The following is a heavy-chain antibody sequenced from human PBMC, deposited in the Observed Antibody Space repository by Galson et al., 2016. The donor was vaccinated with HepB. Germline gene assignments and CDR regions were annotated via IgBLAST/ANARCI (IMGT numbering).Heavy chain of an antibody. D-gene: IGHD2-21*02. CDR2: ISGSGSTT. Sequence: SLRLSCAASGFTFSNYAMSWVRQSPGKGLEWVSSISGSGSTTYYAESVRGRFTISRDNSKNTLYVNMKDPRAEETAVYYCASEKRKYCSSADCYLDHWGQGALVSVSS. V-gene: IGHV3-23*01. J-gene: IGHJ4*02. CDR3: ASEKRKYCSSADCYLDH. CDR1: GFTFSNYA.